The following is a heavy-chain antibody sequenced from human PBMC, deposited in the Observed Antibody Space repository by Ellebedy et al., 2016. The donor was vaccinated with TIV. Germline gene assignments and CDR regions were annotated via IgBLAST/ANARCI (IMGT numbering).Heavy chain of an antibody. D-gene: IGHD3-10*01. J-gene: IGHJ6*02. CDR2: IYSGGTT. V-gene: IGHV3-66*01. CDR1: GFSVSNNY. Sequence: PGGSLRLSCAASGFSVSNNYMSWVRQAPGKGLEWVSVIYSGGTTVYADFVKDRFTFSRDNSKNTLYLQMNSLRAEDTAMYYCVKALYSSGGSMDVWGQGTTVTVSS. CDR3: VKALYSSGGSMDV.